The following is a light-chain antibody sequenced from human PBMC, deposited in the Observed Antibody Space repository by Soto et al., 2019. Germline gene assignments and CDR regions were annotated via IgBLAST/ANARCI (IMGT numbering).Light chain of an antibody. Sequence: EFELTQSPGTLSLSPGERATLSCRASQTVRNNYFAWYQQKPGQAPRLLIYDASIRATGIPDRFSGGGSGTDFTLTISLLEPEDFAVYYCQQFSSYPLTFGGGTKVEIK. J-gene: IGKJ4*01. CDR3: QQFSSYPLT. CDR2: DAS. V-gene: IGKV3-20*01. CDR1: QTVRNNY.